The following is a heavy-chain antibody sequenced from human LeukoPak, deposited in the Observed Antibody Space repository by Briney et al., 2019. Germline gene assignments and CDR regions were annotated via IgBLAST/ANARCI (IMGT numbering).Heavy chain of an antibody. D-gene: IGHD4-17*01. V-gene: IGHV4-39*07. J-gene: IGHJ3*02. CDR1: GGSISSSSYY. Sequence: PSETLSLTCTVSGGSISSSSYYWGWIRQPPGKGLEWIGSIYYSGSTYYNPSLKSRVTISVDTSKNQFSLKLSSVTAADTAVYYCARVIAGDDAFDIWGQGTMVTVSS. CDR2: IYYSGST. CDR3: ARVIAGDDAFDI.